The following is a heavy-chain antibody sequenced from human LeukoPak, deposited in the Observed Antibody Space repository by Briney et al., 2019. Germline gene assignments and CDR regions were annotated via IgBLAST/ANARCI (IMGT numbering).Heavy chain of an antibody. CDR2: IIPYFGTP. V-gene: IGHV1-69*13. Sequence: SVKVSCKASGGTLTGYTITWVRQAPGLGLEWMGRIIPYFGTPNYAQKFQGRVTITADESTSTASMELSSLRSEDTAVYYCARDGVPYYDSSGYYAYWGQGTLITVSS. CDR3: ARDGVPYYDSSGYYAY. D-gene: IGHD3-22*01. J-gene: IGHJ4*02. CDR1: GGTLTGYT.